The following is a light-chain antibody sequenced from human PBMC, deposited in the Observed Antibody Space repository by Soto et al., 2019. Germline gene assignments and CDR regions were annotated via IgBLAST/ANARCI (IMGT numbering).Light chain of an antibody. CDR2: GAS. CDR1: QYIATSY. Sequence: EIVLTQSPGTLSLSPGEGATLSCRSSQYIATSYLAWYQQRRGQAPRLLIYGASSRATGIPDRFSGSGSGTDFTLTISRLEPEDFAVYYCQQYGGSPYTFGGGTKVDIK. J-gene: IGKJ4*01. V-gene: IGKV3-20*01. CDR3: QQYGGSPYT.